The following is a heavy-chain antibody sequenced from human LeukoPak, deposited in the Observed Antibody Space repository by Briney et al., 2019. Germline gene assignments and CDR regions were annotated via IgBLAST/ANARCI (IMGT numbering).Heavy chain of an antibody. CDR3: ARHTPGSYGVGYYYYGMDV. Sequence: SETLSLTCTVSGGSISSSSYYWGWIRQPPGKGLEWIGSIYYSGSTYYNPSLKSRVTISVDTSKNQFSLKLSSVTAADTAVYYCARHTPGSYGVGYYYYGMDVWGQGTTVTVSS. CDR2: IYYSGST. D-gene: IGHD1-26*01. CDR1: GGSISSSSYY. J-gene: IGHJ6*02. V-gene: IGHV4-39*01.